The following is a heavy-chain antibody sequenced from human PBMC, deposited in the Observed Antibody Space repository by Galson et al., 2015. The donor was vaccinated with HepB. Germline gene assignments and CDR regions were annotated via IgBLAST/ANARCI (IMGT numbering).Heavy chain of an antibody. Sequence: SLRLSCAASGFPFTPYPITWFRQAPGKGREGVSVIGGSGNRTYSADSVRGGFPISRNNSKKPRYLQMTSLRAEDTAVYYCAKDLDSGYKLYDYWGQGTLVTVSS. CDR2: IGGSGNRT. CDR1: GFPFTPYP. D-gene: IGHD5-12*01. V-gene: IGHV3-23*01. CDR3: AKDLDSGYKLYDY. J-gene: IGHJ4*02.